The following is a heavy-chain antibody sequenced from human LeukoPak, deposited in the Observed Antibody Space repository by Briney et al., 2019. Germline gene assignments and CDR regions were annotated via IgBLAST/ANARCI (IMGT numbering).Heavy chain of an antibody. D-gene: IGHD1-14*01. V-gene: IGHV3-43D*03. CDR2: ITWDGSRT. CDR3: ARTEPDHYYYMDV. Sequence: GGSLRLSCAASGFTFSAHYLDWVRQAPGKGLEWVSLITWDGSRTYYANSVKGRFTVSRDNSKNFLYLQMNSLRTEDTALYYCARTEPDHYYYMDVWGKGTTVTASS. CDR1: GFTFSAHY. J-gene: IGHJ6*03.